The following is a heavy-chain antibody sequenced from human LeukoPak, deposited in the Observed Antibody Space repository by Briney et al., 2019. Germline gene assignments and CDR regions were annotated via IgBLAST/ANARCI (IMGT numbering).Heavy chain of an antibody. Sequence: GGSLRLSCAASGFTFSSYWMSWVRQAPGKGLEWVANIKQDGSEKYYVDSVKGRFTISGDNAKNSLYLQMNSLRAEDTAVYYCAKDRWIQLWSSGYFDYWGQGTLVTVSS. D-gene: IGHD5-18*01. CDR3: AKDRWIQLWSSGYFDY. CDR1: GFTFSSYW. V-gene: IGHV3-7*03. CDR2: IKQDGSEK. J-gene: IGHJ4*02.